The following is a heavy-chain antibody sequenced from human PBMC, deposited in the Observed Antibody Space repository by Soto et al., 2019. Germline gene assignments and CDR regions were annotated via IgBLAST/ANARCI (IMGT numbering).Heavy chain of an antibody. Sequence: GGSLRLSCVASGFTFTNAWMSWVRQAPGKGLEWVGRIQSKAEGGTTHYAAPVKGRFTISRDDSKNTLYLQMNSLKTEDTAVYFCTTLESGWPFDSWGQGT. CDR2: IQSKAEGGTT. V-gene: IGHV3-15*01. J-gene: IGHJ4*02. D-gene: IGHD6-19*01. CDR3: TTLESGWPFDS. CDR1: GFTFTNAW.